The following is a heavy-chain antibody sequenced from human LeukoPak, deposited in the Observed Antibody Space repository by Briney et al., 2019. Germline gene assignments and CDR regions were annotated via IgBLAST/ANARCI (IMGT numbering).Heavy chain of an antibody. V-gene: IGHV3-23*05. J-gene: IGHJ4*02. D-gene: IGHD1-26*01. CDR3: AKVGAAFSYFCDS. CDR2: VCDSGNCI. CDR1: GFTFSNYA. Sequence: GGSLRLSCAASGFTFSNYALSWVRQAPGRGLEWVSSVCDSGNCIYYAAPVEGRFTISRDNSKDTIYLQMNNLRAEDTAVYYCAKVGAAFSYFCDSWGQGTLDRVSS.